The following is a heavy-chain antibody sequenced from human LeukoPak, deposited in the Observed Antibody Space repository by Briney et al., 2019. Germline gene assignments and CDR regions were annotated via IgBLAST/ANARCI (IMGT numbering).Heavy chain of an antibody. J-gene: IGHJ6*02. Sequence: SETLSLTCAVYGGSFSGYYWSWIRQSPGKGLEWIGEINHSGSTNYNPSLKSRVTISVDTSKNQFSLKLSSVTAADTAVYYCARGHPLSATNSNYGMDVWGQGTTVTVSS. V-gene: IGHV4-34*01. CDR2: INHSGST. D-gene: IGHD1-1*01. CDR1: GGSFSGYY. CDR3: ARGHPLSATNSNYGMDV.